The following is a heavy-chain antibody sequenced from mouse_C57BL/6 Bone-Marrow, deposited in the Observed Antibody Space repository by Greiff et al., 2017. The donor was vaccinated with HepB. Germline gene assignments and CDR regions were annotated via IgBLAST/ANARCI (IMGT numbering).Heavy chain of an antibody. CDR3: AKSNGAYYFDY. CDR1: GFSLTSYG. CDR2: IWRGGST. Sequence: QSGPGLVQPSQSLSITFTVSGFSLTSYGVHWVRQSPGKGLEWLGVIWRGGSTDYNAALMSRLSITKDNSKSQVYFKMNSRQADDTAIYYCAKSNGAYYFDYWGQGTTLTVSS. J-gene: IGHJ2*01. V-gene: IGHV2-5*01. D-gene: IGHD2-1*01.